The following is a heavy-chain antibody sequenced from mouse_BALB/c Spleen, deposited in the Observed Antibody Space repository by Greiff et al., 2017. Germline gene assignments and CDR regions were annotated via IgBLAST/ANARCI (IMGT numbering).Heavy chain of an antibody. CDR3: ARRRRLYAMDY. J-gene: IGHJ4*01. Sequence: EVQLVESGGGLVQPGGSLRLSCAASGFTFTDYYMSWVRQTPGKALEWLGFIRNKANGYTTEYSAAVKGRFTISREDSPSILYLQMNTLRAEDSATYYCARRRRLYAMDYWGQGTSVTVSS. CDR2: IRNKANGYTT. CDR1: GFTFTDYY. V-gene: IGHV7-3*02. D-gene: IGHD2-12*01.